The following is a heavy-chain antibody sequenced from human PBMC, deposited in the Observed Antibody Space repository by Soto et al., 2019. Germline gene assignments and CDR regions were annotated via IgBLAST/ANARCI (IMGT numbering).Heavy chain of an antibody. Sequence: QVQLVESGGGLDKRGGSLRLSCAASGITLSDFYMTWVRQAPGQGLEWLSYISPGSNYREYADSVKGRHIISRDNAKNSLYLQMNSLRDEDTAIYYCVRGGGGGQFDLWGQGTVVTVSS. CDR3: VRGGGGGQFDL. V-gene: IGHV3-11*06. CDR1: GITLSDFY. CDR2: ISPGSNYR. J-gene: IGHJ5*02. D-gene: IGHD2-15*01.